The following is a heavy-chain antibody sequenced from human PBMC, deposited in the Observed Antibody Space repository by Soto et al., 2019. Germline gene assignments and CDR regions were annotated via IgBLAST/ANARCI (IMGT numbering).Heavy chain of an antibody. Sequence: GSVLLACSAARFSFRGYARHGVRQAPGKGLEWVAVISYDGSNKYYADSVKGRFTISRDNSKNTLYLQMNSLRAEDTAVYYCAKDRSGSYTRGFDDWRQGTLVTVPS. CDR2: ISYDGSNK. CDR1: RFSFRGYA. V-gene: IGHV3-30-3*02. CDR3: AKDRSGSYTRGFDD. D-gene: IGHD1-26*01. J-gene: IGHJ4*02.